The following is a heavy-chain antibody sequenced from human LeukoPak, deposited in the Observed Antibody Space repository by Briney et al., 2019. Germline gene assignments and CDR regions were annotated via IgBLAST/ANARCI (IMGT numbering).Heavy chain of an antibody. CDR1: GFSLSGYW. D-gene: IGHD1-26*01. CDR2: LHADGVEQ. Sequence: GGSLRLSCAASGFSLSGYWMTWVRQAPGKGLEWVARLHADGVEQNYVDSVTGRFTMSRDNAKNSLDLQMNSLRAEDTAVYYCAKDWGGSSWSYFDSWGQGTLVTVSS. V-gene: IGHV3-7*01. J-gene: IGHJ4*02. CDR3: AKDWGGSSWSYFDS.